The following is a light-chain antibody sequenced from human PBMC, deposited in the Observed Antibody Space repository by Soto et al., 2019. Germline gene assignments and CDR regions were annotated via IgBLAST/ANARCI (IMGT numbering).Light chain of an antibody. CDR3: QKYNSALWT. V-gene: IGKV1-27*01. Sequence: DIQMTQSPSSLSASVGDRVTITCRASQGISNYLAWYQQKPGKVPKLLIYAASTLQSGVPSRFSVSGSGTDFTLTISSLQPEDVATHYCQKYNSALWTFGQGTKVEIK. CDR2: AAS. CDR1: QGISNY. J-gene: IGKJ1*01.